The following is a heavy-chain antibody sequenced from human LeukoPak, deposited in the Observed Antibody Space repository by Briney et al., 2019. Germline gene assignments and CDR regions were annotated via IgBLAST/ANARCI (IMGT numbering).Heavy chain of an antibody. CDR1: GFTFSSYA. Sequence: GGSLRLSCAASGFTFSSYAMSWVRQAPGKGLEWVSAISGSGGSTYYADSVQGRFTISRDNSKNTLYLQMNSRRDEDTAVYYCAKVRLYYYDSSGYYNPYYFDYWGQGTLVTVSS. D-gene: IGHD3-22*01. CDR3: AKVRLYYYDSSGYYNPYYFDY. J-gene: IGHJ4*02. CDR2: ISGSGGST. V-gene: IGHV3-23*01.